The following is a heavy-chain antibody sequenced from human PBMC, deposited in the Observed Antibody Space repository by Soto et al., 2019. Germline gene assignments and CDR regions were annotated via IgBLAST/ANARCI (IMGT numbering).Heavy chain of an antibody. J-gene: IGHJ5*02. D-gene: IGHD2-2*01. V-gene: IGHV4-39*01. Sequence: PSETLSLTCTVSGGSISSSSYYWGWIRQPPGKGLEWIGSIYYSGSTYYNPSLKSRVTISVDTSKNQFSLKLSSVTAADTAVYYCARHRGYCSSTSCPIRWFDPWGQGTLVTVSS. CDR2: IYYSGST. CDR3: ARHRGYCSSTSCPIRWFDP. CDR1: GGSISSSSYY.